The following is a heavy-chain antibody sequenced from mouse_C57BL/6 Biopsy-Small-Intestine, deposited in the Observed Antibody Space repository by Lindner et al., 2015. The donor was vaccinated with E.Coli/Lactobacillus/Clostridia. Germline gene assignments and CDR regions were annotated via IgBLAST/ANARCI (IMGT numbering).Heavy chain of an antibody. Sequence: VQLQESGGGLVKPGGSLKLSCAASGFTFSDYGMHWVRQAPEKGLEWITYISSGSSTIYYADTVKGRFTISRDNARNTLYLQMSSLKSEDTAMYYCTREYGNYVLYYYAMDYWGQGTSVTVSS. D-gene: IGHD2-1*01. V-gene: IGHV5-17*03. J-gene: IGHJ4*01. CDR2: ISSGSSTI. CDR1: GFTFSDYG. CDR3: TREYGNYVLYYYAMDY.